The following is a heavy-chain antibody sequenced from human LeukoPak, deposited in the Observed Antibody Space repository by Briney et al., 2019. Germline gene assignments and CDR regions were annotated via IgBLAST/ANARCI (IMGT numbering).Heavy chain of an antibody. D-gene: IGHD2-8*01. CDR2: IYYSGST. V-gene: IGHV4-59*01. Sequence: SETLSLTCTVSGGSISTYYWSWIRQPPGKGLEWIGYIYYSGSTNYSPSLQSRVTISVDTSRNQFSLRLSSVTAADTAMYYCARSGTKTNGFDYWGQGTLVTVSS. CDR1: GGSISTYY. J-gene: IGHJ4*02. CDR3: ARSGTKTNGFDY.